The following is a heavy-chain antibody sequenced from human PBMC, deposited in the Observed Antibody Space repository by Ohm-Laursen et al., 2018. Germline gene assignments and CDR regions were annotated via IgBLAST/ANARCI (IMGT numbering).Heavy chain of an antibody. CDR3: AKDIRGAPHYYGMDV. V-gene: IGHV4-59*12. J-gene: IGHJ6*02. Sequence: TLSLTCIVSGGSISIYYWSWIRQSPGKGLEWIGYIYYTGSTTYNPSLKSRVTISMDTSKTQFSLKLNSVTAADTALYYCAKDIRGAPHYYGMDVWGHGTTVTVSS. CDR1: GGSISIYY. CDR2: IYYTGST. D-gene: IGHD3-10*01.